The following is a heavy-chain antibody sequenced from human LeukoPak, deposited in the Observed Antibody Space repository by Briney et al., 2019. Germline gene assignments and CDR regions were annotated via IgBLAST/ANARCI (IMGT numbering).Heavy chain of an antibody. D-gene: IGHD3-10*01. CDR3: ARDGQNGSPCATDV. J-gene: IGHJ6*02. CDR2: IWCDGSNE. V-gene: IGHV3-33*01. CDR1: GFTFRSHG. Sequence: GGSLRLSCAASGFTFRSHGMHWVRQAPGKGLEWVAGIWCDGSNEDYADSVKGRFTISRDNSKNTLYLQMNSLRVEDTAVYYCARDGQNGSPCATDVWGQGTTVTVSS.